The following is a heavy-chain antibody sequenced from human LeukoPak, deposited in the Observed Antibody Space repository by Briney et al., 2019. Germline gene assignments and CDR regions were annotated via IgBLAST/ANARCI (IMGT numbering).Heavy chain of an antibody. D-gene: IGHD2-2*01. CDR3: ARGRVVPAAIDI. Sequence: PSETLSLTCTVSVGSISSSSYYCGWIRQPPGKGLEWIGSIYYSGSTYYNPSLKSRVTISVDTSKNQFSLKLSSMTTADTAVYYCARGRVVPAAIDIWGQGTMVTVSS. CDR1: VGSISSSSYY. V-gene: IGHV4-39*07. CDR2: IYYSGST. J-gene: IGHJ3*02.